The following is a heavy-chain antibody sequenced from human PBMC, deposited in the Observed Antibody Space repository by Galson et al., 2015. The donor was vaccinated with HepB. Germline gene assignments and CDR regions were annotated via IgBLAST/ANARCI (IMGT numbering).Heavy chain of an antibody. J-gene: IGHJ4*02. V-gene: IGHV3-74*01. Sequence: SLRLSCAASGFTFSNDWMHWVRQAPGKGLGWVSHITSNRSSTTYADSVKGLFTISRDNARNTLYLEMNRLRGEDTAVYYCARFTVKGWYWGQGTLVTVSS. CDR3: ARFTVKGWY. CDR1: GFTFSNDW. CDR2: ITSNRSST. D-gene: IGHD2-15*01.